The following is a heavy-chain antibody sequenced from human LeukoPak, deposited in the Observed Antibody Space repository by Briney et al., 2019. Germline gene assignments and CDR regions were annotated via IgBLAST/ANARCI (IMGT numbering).Heavy chain of an antibody. V-gene: IGHV3-23*01. Sequence: PGGSLRLSCPPSGFTFSSYALSWVRQAPGKGLEWVPAISGSGGSTYYAASVKGRFTISRDNSKNTLYLQMNSLRAEDTAVYYCAKVGDSSGYIYYFDYWGQGTLVTVSS. J-gene: IGHJ4*02. CDR1: GFTFSSYA. CDR2: ISGSGGST. CDR3: AKVGDSSGYIYYFDY. D-gene: IGHD3-22*01.